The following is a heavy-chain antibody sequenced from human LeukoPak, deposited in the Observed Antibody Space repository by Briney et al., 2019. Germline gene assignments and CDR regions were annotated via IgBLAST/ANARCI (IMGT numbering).Heavy chain of an antibody. CDR3: AKNKGSGSHVNYCMDV. D-gene: IGHD3-10*01. CDR2: INQDGSTK. V-gene: IGHV3-7*01. J-gene: IGHJ6*03. Sequence: GGSLRLSCAVSEFTFSAYWMSWVRQVPGKGLEWVASINQDGSTKYYLDSVKGRFTISRDNAKSSLYLQMNSLRAEDTAVYYCAKNKGSGSHVNYCMDVWGKGTTVTVSS. CDR1: EFTFSAYW.